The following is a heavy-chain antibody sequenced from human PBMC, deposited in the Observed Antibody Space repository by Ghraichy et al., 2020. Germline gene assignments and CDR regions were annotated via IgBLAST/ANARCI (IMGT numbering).Heavy chain of an antibody. CDR1: AASFSISYY. V-gene: IGHV4-59*08. CDR3: ARHVSPSPIVGTTVDAFDI. CDR2: IYHDGSS. Sequence: SETLSLTCTVSAASFSISYYWSWSRQSPGRGLEGIGFIYHDGSSRSSPSLESRVTISVDTSKYQFSLRLRSVTAADTAVSFCARHVSPSPIVGTTVDAFDIWGQGTMVTVSS. D-gene: IGHD1-26*01. J-gene: IGHJ3*02.